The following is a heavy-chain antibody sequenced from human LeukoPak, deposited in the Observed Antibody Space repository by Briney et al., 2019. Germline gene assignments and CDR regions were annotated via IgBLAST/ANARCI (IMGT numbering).Heavy chain of an antibody. CDR3: ARDTYYYDSSGYH. J-gene: IGHJ1*01. CDR2: IYSGGST. D-gene: IGHD3-22*01. Sequence: GSLRLSCAASGFTVSSNYMSWVRQAPGKGLEWVSVIYSGGSTYYADSVKGRFTISRDNSKNTPYLQMNSLRAEDTAVYYCARDTYYYDSSGYHWGQGTLVTASS. CDR1: GFTVSSNY. V-gene: IGHV3-53*01.